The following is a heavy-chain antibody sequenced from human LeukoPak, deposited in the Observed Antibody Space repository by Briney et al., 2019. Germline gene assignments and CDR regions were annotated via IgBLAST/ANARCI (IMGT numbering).Heavy chain of an antibody. J-gene: IGHJ4*02. D-gene: IGHD3-10*01. CDR2: INPNSGGT. V-gene: IGHV1-2*02. CDR3: ARASPMVRGATLDY. Sequence: ASVKVSCKVSGYTLTELSMHWVRQAPGQGLEWMGWINPNSGGTNYAQKFQGRVTMTRDTSISTAYMELSRLRSDDTAVYYCARASPMVRGATLDYWGQGTLVTVSS. CDR1: GYTLTELS.